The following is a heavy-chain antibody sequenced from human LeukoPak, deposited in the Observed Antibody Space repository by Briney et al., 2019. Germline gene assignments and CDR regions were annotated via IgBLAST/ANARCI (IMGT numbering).Heavy chain of an antibody. CDR2: IYTSGST. Sequence: SEALSLTCTVSGGSISGYYWSWIRQPAGKGLEWIGRIYTSGSTNYNPSLKSRVTISVDTSKNHFSLKLNSVTAADTAVYYCARVYRRRQTAGDGVYYFDYWGQGTLVTVSS. CDR3: ARVYRRRQTAGDGVYYFDY. V-gene: IGHV4-4*07. CDR1: GGSISGYY. D-gene: IGHD2-8*02. J-gene: IGHJ4*02.